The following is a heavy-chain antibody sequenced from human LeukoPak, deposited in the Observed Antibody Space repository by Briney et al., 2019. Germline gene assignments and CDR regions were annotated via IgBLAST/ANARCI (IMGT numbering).Heavy chain of an antibody. CDR2: IWYDGSNK. CDR3: ASASDFGVGYGMDV. Sequence: GGSLILSCAAPGFTFISYGMHWVRQAPGKGLEWVSIIWYDGSNKYYADSVKGRFTISRDNAKNTLYLQMNSLRAEDTAVYYCASASDFGVGYGMDVWGQGTTVTVSS. CDR1: GFTFISYG. J-gene: IGHJ6*02. D-gene: IGHD3-3*01. V-gene: IGHV3-33*03.